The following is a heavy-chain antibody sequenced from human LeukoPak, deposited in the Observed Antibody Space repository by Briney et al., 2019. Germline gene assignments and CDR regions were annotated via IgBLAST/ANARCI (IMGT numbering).Heavy chain of an antibody. CDR1: GYTFTGYY. Sequence: ASVKVSCKASGYTFTGYYMHWVRQAPGQGLEWMGWINPNSGDTSFTQKFQGRVTMTRDTSIRTAYMEVSRLRSDDTAVYYCARGRSIEGSGSLWKYWGQGTLVTVSS. V-gene: IGHV1-2*02. J-gene: IGHJ4*02. D-gene: IGHD3-10*01. CDR3: ARGRSIEGSGSLWKY. CDR2: INPNSGDT.